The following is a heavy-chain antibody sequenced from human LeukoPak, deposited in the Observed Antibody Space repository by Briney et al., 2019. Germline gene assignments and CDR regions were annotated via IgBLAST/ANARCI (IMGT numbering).Heavy chain of an antibody. D-gene: IGHD6-13*01. CDR3: AKIVKAAPGLFDY. CDR2: LSRSGDST. CDR1: GFTFSKHA. V-gene: IGHV3-23*01. J-gene: IGHJ4*02. Sequence: GGSVRLSCAASGFTFSKHAMSWVRQAPGKGLEWVSALSRSGDSTYYADSVKGRVTISRDNSKNTLYLQMNSLRADDTAVYYCAKIVKAAPGLFDYWGQGTLVTVS.